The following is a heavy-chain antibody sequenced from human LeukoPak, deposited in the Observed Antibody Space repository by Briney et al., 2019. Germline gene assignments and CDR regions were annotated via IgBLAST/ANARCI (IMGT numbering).Heavy chain of an antibody. CDR1: GYTFTSYD. V-gene: IGHV1-8*01. Sequence: ASVTVSCKASGYTFTSYDINWVRQATGQGLEWMGWMNPNSGNTGYAQKFQGRVTMTRNTSISTAYMELSSLRSEDTAVYYCARVPNAEILGFDYWGQGTLVTVSS. D-gene: IGHD2/OR15-2a*01. CDR2: MNPNSGNT. J-gene: IGHJ4*02. CDR3: ARVPNAEILGFDY.